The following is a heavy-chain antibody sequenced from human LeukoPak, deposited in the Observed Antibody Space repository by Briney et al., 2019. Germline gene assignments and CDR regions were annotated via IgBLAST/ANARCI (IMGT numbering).Heavy chain of an antibody. V-gene: IGHV1-2*02. Sequence: ASVKVSCKASGYTFTGYYVHWVRQAPGQGLEWMGWINPNSGGTNYAQKFQGRVTMTRDKSISTAYMELSRLRSDDTAVYYCARDYQGIAVAGTSGAFDIWGQGTMVTVSS. CDR2: INPNSGGT. CDR1: GYTFTGYY. J-gene: IGHJ3*02. D-gene: IGHD6-19*01. CDR3: ARDYQGIAVAGTSGAFDI.